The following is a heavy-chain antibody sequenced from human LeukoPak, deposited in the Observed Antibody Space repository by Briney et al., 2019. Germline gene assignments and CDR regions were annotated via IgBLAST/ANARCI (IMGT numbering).Heavy chain of an antibody. Sequence: GRSLRLSCAASGFTFSSYGMHWVRQAPGKGLEWVAVIWYDGSNKYYADSVKGRFTISRDNSKNTLYLQMNSLRAEDTAVYYCARAGSTRLGYISGDMDVWGQGTTVTVSS. V-gene: IGHV3-33*01. J-gene: IGHJ6*02. CDR2: IWYDGSNK. CDR1: GFTFSSYG. CDR3: ARAGSTRLGYISGDMDV. D-gene: IGHD6-19*01.